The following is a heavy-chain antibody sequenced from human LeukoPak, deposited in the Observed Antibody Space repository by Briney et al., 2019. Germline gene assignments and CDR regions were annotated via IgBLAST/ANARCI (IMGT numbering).Heavy chain of an antibody. D-gene: IGHD1-26*01. J-gene: IGHJ4*02. Sequence: GGSLRLSCAASGFTVSSNYMSWVRQAPGKGLEWVSVIYSGGATYYADSVKGRFTISRDISKNTVYLQMNSLRVEDTAIYYCARFFRGTYYAYGGRGPWVTVP. CDR1: GFTVSSNY. V-gene: IGHV3-53*01. CDR2: IYSGGAT. CDR3: ARFFRGTYYAY.